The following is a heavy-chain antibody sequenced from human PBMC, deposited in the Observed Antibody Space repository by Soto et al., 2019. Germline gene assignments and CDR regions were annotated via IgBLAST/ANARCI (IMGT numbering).Heavy chain of an antibody. D-gene: IGHD3-10*01. CDR1: GFTFSHHG. CDR2: MWFDGNNE. Sequence: QVQLVESGGGVVQPGRSLRLSCTASGFTFSHHGMHWVRQAPGKGLEWVALMWFDGNNEYYVDSVKARFTISRDNSKNTLYRQMTSLRTEDTAVYYCARHYGSGSLDVWGQGTMVTVSS. V-gene: IGHV3-33*01. J-gene: IGHJ3*01. CDR3: ARHYGSGSLDV.